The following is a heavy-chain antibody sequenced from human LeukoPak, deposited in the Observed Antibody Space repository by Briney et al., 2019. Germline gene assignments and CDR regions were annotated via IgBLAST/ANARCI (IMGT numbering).Heavy chain of an antibody. V-gene: IGHV4-59*01. CDR1: GGSISSYY. D-gene: IGHD2-2*01. J-gene: IGHJ5*02. CDR2: IYYSGST. CDR3: ARQRYCSSTSCSGEYNWFDP. Sequence: SETLSLTCTVSGGSISSYYWSWIRQPPGKGLEWIGYIYYSGSTNYNPSLKSRVTISVDTSENQFSLKLSSVTAADTAVYYCARQRYCSSTSCSGEYNWFDPWGQGTLVTVSS.